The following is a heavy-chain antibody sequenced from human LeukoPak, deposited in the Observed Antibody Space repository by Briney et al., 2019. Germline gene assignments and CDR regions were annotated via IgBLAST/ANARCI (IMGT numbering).Heavy chain of an antibody. CDR3: ARALRAQLGHDAFDI. V-gene: IGHV4-59*01. CDR2: IYYSVST. D-gene: IGHD1-1*01. J-gene: IGHJ3*02. CDR1: GGSISSYY. Sequence: SETLSLTCTVSGGSISSYYWSWIRQPPGKGLEWIGYIYYSVSTNYNPSLKSRVTISVDTSKNQFSLKLSSVTAADTAVYYCARALRAQLGHDAFDIWGQGTMVTVSS.